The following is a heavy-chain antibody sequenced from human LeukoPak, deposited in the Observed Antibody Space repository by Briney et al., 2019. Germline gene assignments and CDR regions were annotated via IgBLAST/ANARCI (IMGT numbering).Heavy chain of an antibody. D-gene: IGHD3-22*01. V-gene: IGHV4-4*02. CDR2: IYHSGST. J-gene: IGHJ6*02. CDR1: GGSISSSNW. CDR3: ARARPWDSSRSYYFGMDV. Sequence: SETLSLTCAVSGGSISSSNWWSWVRQPPGKGLEWIGEIYHSGSTNYNPSLKSRVTISVDKSKNQFSLKLSSVTAADTAVYYCARARPWDSSRSYYFGMDVWGHGTTVTVSS.